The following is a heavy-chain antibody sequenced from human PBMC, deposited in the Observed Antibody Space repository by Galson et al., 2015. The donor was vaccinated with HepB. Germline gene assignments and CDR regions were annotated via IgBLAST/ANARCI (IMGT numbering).Heavy chain of an antibody. CDR1: GGSISRSGYY. Sequence: LSLTCTVSGGSISRSGYYWSWIRQPPGKGLEWIGYIYPSGSAAYNPALKSRVTISVDTSDDQFFLKLNSLTAADTAIYYCARSVVGYSYRFDYWGQGTLVTVSS. CDR3: ARSVVGYSYRFDY. J-gene: IGHJ4*02. V-gene: IGHV4-61*08. CDR2: IYPSGSA. D-gene: IGHD5-18*01.